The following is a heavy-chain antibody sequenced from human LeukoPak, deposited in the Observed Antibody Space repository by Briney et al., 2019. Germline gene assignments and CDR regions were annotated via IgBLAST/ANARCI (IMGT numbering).Heavy chain of an antibody. Sequence: GASVKISCKASGYTFTGNYIHGLGQAPGQGLEWMGWIDANNGDTKSAQKFQGRVTMSRDTSISTAYMDLSSLSPDDAAVYYCARDPSSVPLYVLDYRGQGTLVTVSS. V-gene: IGHV1-2*02. D-gene: IGHD2-2*01. CDR1: GYTFTGNY. CDR3: ARDPSSVPLYVLDY. CDR2: IDANNGDT. J-gene: IGHJ4*02.